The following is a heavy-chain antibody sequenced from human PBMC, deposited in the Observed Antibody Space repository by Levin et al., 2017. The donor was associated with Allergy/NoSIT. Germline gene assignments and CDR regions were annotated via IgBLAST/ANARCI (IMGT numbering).Heavy chain of an antibody. J-gene: IGHJ4*02. CDR2: IYYSGST. Sequence: SETLSLTCTVSGGSISSSSYYWGWIRQPPGKGLEWIGSIYYSGSTYYNPSLKSRVTISVDTSKNQFSLKLSSVTAADTAVYYCARGSAKYSYDSSGYYAFDYWGQGTLVTVSS. V-gene: IGHV4-39*07. CDR1: GGSISSSSYY. CDR3: ARGSAKYSYDSSGYYAFDY. D-gene: IGHD3-22*01.